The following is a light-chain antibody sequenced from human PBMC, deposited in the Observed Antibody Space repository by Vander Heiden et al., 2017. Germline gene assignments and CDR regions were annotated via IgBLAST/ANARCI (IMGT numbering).Light chain of an antibody. CDR2: DAS. Sequence: LTQSPSSLSVSPGERATLACRASQSVSGGRYLAWYQQKPGQAPTILIHDASTRATGIPERCSGSGSGTDFILTINRRESEDCAVYYCQQYGDSPRTFGGGTKVEIK. CDR1: QSVSGGRY. CDR3: QQYGDSPRT. J-gene: IGKJ4*02. V-gene: IGKV3-20*01.